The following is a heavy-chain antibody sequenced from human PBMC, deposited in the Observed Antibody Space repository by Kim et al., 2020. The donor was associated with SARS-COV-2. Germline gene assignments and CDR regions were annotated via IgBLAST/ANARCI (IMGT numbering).Heavy chain of an antibody. Sequence: SETLSLTCTVSGGSISSGSYYWSWIRQPAGKGLEWIGRIYTSGSTNYNPSLKSRVTISVDTSKNQFSLKLSSVTAADTAVYYCASARRRDCSKFFGYWGQEGLGAVSS. CDR2: IYTSGST. CDR1: GGSISSGSYY. J-gene: IGHJ4*02. CDR3: ASARRRDCSKFFGY. D-gene: IGHD2-21*01. V-gene: IGHV4-61*02.